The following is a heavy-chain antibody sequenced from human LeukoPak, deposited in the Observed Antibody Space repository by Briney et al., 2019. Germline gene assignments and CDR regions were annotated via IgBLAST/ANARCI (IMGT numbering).Heavy chain of an antibody. CDR3: AKAAICSGDGPGLFDY. D-gene: IGHD3-3*01. CDR2: TSGSGGST. Sequence: GGSPRLSCAASGFTFSSFAMSWVRQAQGKGLEWVSATSGSGGSTYYADSVKGRFTISRDNSKNSLYLQMNSLRAEDTAVYYCAKAAICSGDGPGLFDYWGQGTLVNDSS. J-gene: IGHJ4*02. V-gene: IGHV3-23*01. CDR1: GFTFSSFA.